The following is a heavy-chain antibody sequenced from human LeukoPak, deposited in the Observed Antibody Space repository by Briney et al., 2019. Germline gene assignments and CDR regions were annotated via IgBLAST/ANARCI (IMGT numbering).Heavy chain of an antibody. Sequence: VASVKVSCKASGYTFTGYYMHWVRQGPGQGLEWMGWINPNSGGTNYAQKFQGRVTMTRDTSISTAYMELSRLRSDDTAVYYCARARQEYYYDSSGYRDAFDIWGQGTMVTVSS. CDR2: INPNSGGT. D-gene: IGHD3-22*01. CDR1: GYTFTGYY. J-gene: IGHJ3*02. V-gene: IGHV1-2*02. CDR3: ARARQEYYYDSSGYRDAFDI.